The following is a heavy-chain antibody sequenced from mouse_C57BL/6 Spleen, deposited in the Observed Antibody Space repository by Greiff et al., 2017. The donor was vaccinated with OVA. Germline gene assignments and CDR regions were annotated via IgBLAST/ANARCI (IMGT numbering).Heavy chain of an antibody. CDR2: IYPGDGDT. CDR3: ARERGSLFDY. Sequence: QVQLKQSGPELVKPGASVKISCKASGYAFSSSWMNWVKQRPGKGLEWIGRIYPGDGDTNYNGKFKGKATLTADKSSSTAYMQLSSLTSEDSAVYFCARERGSLFDYWGQGTTLTVSS. CDR1: GYAFSSSW. V-gene: IGHV1-82*01. J-gene: IGHJ2*01.